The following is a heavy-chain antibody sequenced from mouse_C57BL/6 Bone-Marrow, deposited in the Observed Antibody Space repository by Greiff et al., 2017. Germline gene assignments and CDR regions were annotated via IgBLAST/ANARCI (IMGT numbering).Heavy chain of an antibody. CDR1: GFSFNTYA. CDR2: IRSKSNNYAT. V-gene: IGHV10-1*01. J-gene: IGHJ1*03. Sequence: EVQRVESGGGLVQPKGSLKLSCAASGFSFNTYAMNWVRQAPGKGLEWVARIRSKSNNYATYYADSVKDRFTISRDDSESMLYLQINNLKTEDTAMYYCVRLGDYGSSYGAEYFDVWCTGTTVTVSS. D-gene: IGHD1-1*01. CDR3: VRLGDYGSSYGAEYFDV.